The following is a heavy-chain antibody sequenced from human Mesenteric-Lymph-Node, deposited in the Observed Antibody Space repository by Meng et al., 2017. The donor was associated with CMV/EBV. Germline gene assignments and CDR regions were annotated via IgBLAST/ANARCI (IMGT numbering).Heavy chain of an antibody. CDR1: VFSLSTSGVC. D-gene: IGHD6-19*01. CDR3: AHRALGIAVAGSFDY. CDR2: IYWNDDK. V-gene: IGHV2-5*01. J-gene: IGHJ4*02. Sequence: SVFSLSTSGVCVGWIRQPPGKALEWLALIYWNDDKRYSPSLKSRLTITKDTSKNQVVLTMTNMDPVDTATYYCAHRALGIAVAGSFDYWGQGTLVTVSS.